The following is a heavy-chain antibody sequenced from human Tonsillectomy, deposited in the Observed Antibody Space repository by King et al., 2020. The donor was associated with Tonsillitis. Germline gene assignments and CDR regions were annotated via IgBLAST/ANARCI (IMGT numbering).Heavy chain of an antibody. CDR1: GGSIYSSGHC. CDR3: ARVIVGALDYYYYMDV. D-gene: IGHD1-26*01. J-gene: IGHJ6*03. V-gene: IGHV4-39*01. CDR2: VSFDGGT. Sequence: QLQESGPGLVKPSETLFLTCSVSGGSIYSSGHCCGCVRHPPGKGRWWSVIVSFDGGTYYNPSLKSRVTISVDTSKSQFSLQLRSVTAADTAVYYCARVIVGALDYYYYMDVWGKGTTVTVSS.